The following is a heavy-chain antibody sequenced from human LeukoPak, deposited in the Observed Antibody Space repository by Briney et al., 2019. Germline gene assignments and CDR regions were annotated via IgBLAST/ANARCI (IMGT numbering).Heavy chain of an antibody. Sequence: GRSLRLSCAASGFTFSDYGMLWVRQAPGKGLEWVTVISYDGSNKYYADSVIGRFTISRDRSKSTLYLQMNSLRAEDTAVYYCAKGGRGGYYYMDVWGKGTTVTVSS. D-gene: IGHD3-10*01. CDR3: AKGGRGGYYYMDV. V-gene: IGHV3-30*18. J-gene: IGHJ6*03. CDR2: ISYDGSNK. CDR1: GFTFSDYG.